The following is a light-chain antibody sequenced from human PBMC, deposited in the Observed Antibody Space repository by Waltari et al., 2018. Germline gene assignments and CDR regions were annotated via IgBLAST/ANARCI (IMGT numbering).Light chain of an antibody. CDR3: SSHTSSGVV. J-gene: IGLJ2*01. CDR2: EVY. Sequence: QSALTQPASVSGSPGQAIIISCTGTGSDVGGYDYVSWYQQYPGKAPRLIIYEVYNRPSGVSIRFSVANSDNTASLTISELQAEDDSVYYCSSHTSSGVVFGGGTKLTVL. CDR1: GSDVGGYDY. V-gene: IGLV2-14*01.